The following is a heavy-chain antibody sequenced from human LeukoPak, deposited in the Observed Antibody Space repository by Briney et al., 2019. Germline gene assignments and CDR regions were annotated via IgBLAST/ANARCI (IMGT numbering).Heavy chain of an antibody. CDR3: ARHGYTASHFFLDY. D-gene: IGHD5-18*01. V-gene: IGHV4-4*07. CDR1: SGSINSYY. J-gene: IGHJ4*02. CDR2: IYTTGHA. Sequence: SETLSLTCSVSSGSINSYYWGWVRQPAGRGLEWIGRIYTTGHADYDPSLQSRVTMSVDTSQKQFSLNLRSVTAADTAFYFCARHGYTASHFFLDYPSQGNLVTVSS.